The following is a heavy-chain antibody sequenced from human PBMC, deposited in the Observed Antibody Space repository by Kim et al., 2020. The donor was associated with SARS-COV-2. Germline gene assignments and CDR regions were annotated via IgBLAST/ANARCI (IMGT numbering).Heavy chain of an antibody. CDR3: ARGDAPYSDGENAFDY. Sequence: GGSLRLSCAASGFTFSSYGMTWVRQAPGKGLEWVAGITQDGNQKYYADSVKGRFTISRDNSKNTLYLQMTSLRAEDTAVYYCARGDAPYSDGENAFDY. CDR2: ITQDGNQK. J-gene: IGHJ4*01. V-gene: IGHV3-7*01. D-gene: IGHD2-21*01. CDR1: GFTFSSYG.